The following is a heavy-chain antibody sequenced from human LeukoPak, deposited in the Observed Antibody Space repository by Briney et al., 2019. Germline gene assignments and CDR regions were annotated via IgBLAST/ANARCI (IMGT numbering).Heavy chain of an antibody. J-gene: IGHJ4*02. V-gene: IGHV4-38-2*02. CDR3: ARGEVPPHYFDS. Sequence: PSETLSLTCTVSGYSISSGYYWGWIRQPPGKGLEWIGSIYYSGRTYYNPSLTSRATISVDTSKNQFSLKLRSVTAADTAVYYCARGEVPPHYFDSWGQGTLVTVSS. CDR2: IYYSGRT. CDR1: GYSISSGYY.